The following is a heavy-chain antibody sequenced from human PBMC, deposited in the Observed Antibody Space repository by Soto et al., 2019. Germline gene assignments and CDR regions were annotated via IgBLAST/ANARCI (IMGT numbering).Heavy chain of an antibody. J-gene: IGHJ6*01. Sequence: GGSLRRSCPASGFPFSSYDTNWVRQATGKGLEWVSYISSSGSTIYHAASVKGRFTMSRENSKNCLYLQMNSLRTQDTAVYDGVIRSAVSSYAVDLWGQATTVTDSS. CDR3: VIRSAVSSYAVDL. D-gene: IGHD2-8*01. CDR2: ISSSGSTI. V-gene: IGHV3-48*03. CDR1: GFPFSSYD.